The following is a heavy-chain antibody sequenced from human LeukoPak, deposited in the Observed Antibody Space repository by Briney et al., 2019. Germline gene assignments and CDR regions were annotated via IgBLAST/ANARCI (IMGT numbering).Heavy chain of an antibody. CDR3: ASGEAWLMGATEFDY. J-gene: IGHJ4*02. V-gene: IGHV3-33*01. CDR1: GFTFSSYG. D-gene: IGHD1-26*01. CDR2: IWYDGSNK. Sequence: PGRSLRLSCAASGFTFSSYGMHWVRQAPGKGLEWVAVIWYDGSNKYYADSVKGRFTISRDNSKNTLYQQMNSLRAEDTAVYYCASGEAWLMGATEFDYWGQGTLVTVSS.